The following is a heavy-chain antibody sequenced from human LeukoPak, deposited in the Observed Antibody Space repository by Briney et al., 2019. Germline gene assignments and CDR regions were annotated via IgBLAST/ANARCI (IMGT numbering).Heavy chain of an antibody. CDR3: AGGVYYYVY. Sequence: PGGSLRLSCAASGFTFSNHWMTWVRQAPGKGLEWVANIKEDGSEIYYVDSVKGRFTISRDNSKNSLYLQMNSLRAEDTAVYYCAGGVYYYVYWGQGTLVTVSS. V-gene: IGHV3-7*03. D-gene: IGHD1-14*01. CDR1: GFTFSNHW. J-gene: IGHJ4*02. CDR2: IKEDGSEI.